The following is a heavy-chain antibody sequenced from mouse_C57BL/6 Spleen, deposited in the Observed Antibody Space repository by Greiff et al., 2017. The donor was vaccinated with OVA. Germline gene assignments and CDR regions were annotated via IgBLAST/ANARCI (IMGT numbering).Heavy chain of an antibody. V-gene: IGHV14-1*01. CDR2: IDPEDGDT. CDR1: GFNIKDYY. D-gene: IGHD1-1*01. CDR3: TTRGSSLLNWYFDV. Sequence: VQLQQSGAELVRPGASVKLSCTASGFNIKDYYMHWVKQRPEQGLEWIGRIDPEDGDTEYAPKFQGKATMTADTSSNTAYLQLSSLTSEDTAVYYCTTRGSSLLNWYFDVWGTGTTVTVSS. J-gene: IGHJ1*03.